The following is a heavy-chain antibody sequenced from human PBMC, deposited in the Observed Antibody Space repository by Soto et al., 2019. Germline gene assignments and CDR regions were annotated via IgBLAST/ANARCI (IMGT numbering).Heavy chain of an antibody. CDR2: IYPDDSDT. V-gene: IGHV5-51*01. J-gene: IGHJ3*02. CDR1: GYTSHTYW. Sequence: PGDYLKITCNGVGYTSHTYWIAGVRQMPGKGLAGMGLIYPDDSDTKYSPSFQAQVTISVAKSTSTAFLLRRSVKATHTGMYFCARSKLSGGWPGAFDIWGQGTMVSVS. D-gene: IGHD6-25*01. CDR3: ARSKLSGGWPGAFDI.